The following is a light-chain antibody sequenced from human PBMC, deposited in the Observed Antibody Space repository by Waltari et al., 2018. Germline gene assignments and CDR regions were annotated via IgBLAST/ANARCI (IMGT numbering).Light chain of an antibody. V-gene: IGKV1-39*01. CDR3: QQSYSTLLFT. Sequence: DIQMTQSPSSLSASVADRVTITCRASQSISNSLNWYQQKPGKAPKLLIYAASSLQSGVPSRFSSSGSGTDFTLTISSLQPEDFATYYCQQSYSTLLFTFGPGTKVDIK. J-gene: IGKJ3*01. CDR1: QSISNS. CDR2: AAS.